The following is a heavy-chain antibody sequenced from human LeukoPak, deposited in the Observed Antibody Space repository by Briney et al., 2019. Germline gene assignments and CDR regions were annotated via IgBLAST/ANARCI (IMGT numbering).Heavy chain of an antibody. D-gene: IGHD3-22*01. CDR3: ARENYYDSSGYSEGIDV. CDR2: MYVSGTT. J-gene: IGHJ6*02. V-gene: IGHV4-4*07. Sequence: PSETLSLTCTVSGGSISDHYLSWIRQPAGKGLEWIGRMYVSGTTNYNPSLRSRVTMSMDTSNNQFSLKLRSVTAADTAVYYCARENYYDSSGYSEGIDVWGQGTTVTVS. CDR1: GGSISDHY.